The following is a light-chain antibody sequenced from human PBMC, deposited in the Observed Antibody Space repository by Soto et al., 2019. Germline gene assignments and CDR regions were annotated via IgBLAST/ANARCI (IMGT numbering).Light chain of an antibody. Sequence: DIVLTQSPDSLAVSLGERATSNCKSSQSVLYSPNNKNYLVWYQQKPGQPPKLLIYWASTRESGVPDRFSGSGSGTDFTLTISSLQAEDVAVYYCQQYYSSPRTFGQGTKVDI. V-gene: IGKV4-1*01. CDR2: WAS. CDR3: QQYYSSPRT. J-gene: IGKJ1*01. CDR1: QSVLYSPNNKNY.